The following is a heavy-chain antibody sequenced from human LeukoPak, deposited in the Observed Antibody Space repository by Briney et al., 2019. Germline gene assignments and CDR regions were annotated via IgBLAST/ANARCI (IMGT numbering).Heavy chain of an antibody. CDR1: GFTFSDYY. J-gene: IGHJ6*03. CDR3: ARGAAHRYYYYYMDV. D-gene: IGHD6-6*01. CDR2: ISSSGSTI. Sequence: GGSLRLSCAASGFTFSDYYMSWIRQAPGKGLEWVSYISSSGSTIYYADSVKGRFTISRDNAKNTLYLQMNSLRAEDTAVYYCARGAAHRYYYYYMDVWGKGTTVTVSS. V-gene: IGHV3-11*04.